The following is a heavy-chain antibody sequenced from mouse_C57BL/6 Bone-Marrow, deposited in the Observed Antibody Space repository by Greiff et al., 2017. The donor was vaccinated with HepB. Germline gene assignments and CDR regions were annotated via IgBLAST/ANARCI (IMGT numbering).Heavy chain of an antibody. CDR2: IRSKSNNYAT. CDR3: VRLRRRTPYYFDY. D-gene: IGHD1-2*01. J-gene: IGHJ2*01. Sequence: EVMLVESGGGLVQPKGSLKLSCAASGFSFNTYAMNWVRQAPGKGLEWVARIRSKSNNYATYYADSVKDRFTISRDDSESMLYLQMNNLKTEDTAMYYCVRLRRRTPYYFDYWGQGTTLTVSS. CDR1: GFSFNTYA. V-gene: IGHV10-1*01.